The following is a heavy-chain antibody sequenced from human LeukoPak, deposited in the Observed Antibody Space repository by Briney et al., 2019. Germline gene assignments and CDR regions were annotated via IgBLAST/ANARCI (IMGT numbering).Heavy chain of an antibody. D-gene: IGHD2-15*01. CDR3: ARDADTVVVVAATRYYFDY. CDR1: GYTFTSYY. V-gene: IGHV1-46*01. CDR2: INPSGGST. J-gene: IGHJ4*02. Sequence: ASVKVSCKASGYTFTSYYMHWVRQAPGQGLEWMGIINPSGGSTSYAQKFQGRVTMTRDTSTSTVYMELSSLRSEDTAVYYCARDADTVVVVAATRYYFDYWGQGTLVTVS.